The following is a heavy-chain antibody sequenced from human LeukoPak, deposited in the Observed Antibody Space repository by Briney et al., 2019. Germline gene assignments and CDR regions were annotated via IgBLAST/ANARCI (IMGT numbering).Heavy chain of an antibody. CDR2: ISSNGGST. V-gene: IGHV3-64*01. CDR1: GFTFSSYA. D-gene: IGHD3-10*01. Sequence: GGSLRLSCAASGFTFSSYAMHWVRQAPGKGLEYVSAISSNGGSTYYANSVKGRFTISRDNAKNSLYLQMNSLRAEDTAVYYCGRIAMVRGVTFDYWGQGTLVTVSS. CDR3: GRIAMVRGVTFDY. J-gene: IGHJ4*02.